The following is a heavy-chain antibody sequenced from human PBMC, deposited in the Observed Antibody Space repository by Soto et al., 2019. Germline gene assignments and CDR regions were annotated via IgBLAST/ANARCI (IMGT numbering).Heavy chain of an antibody. CDR1: GASIRSGGYS. V-gene: IGHV4-30-2*01. Sequence: QLQLQESGSGLVKSSRTLSLTCAVSGASIRSGGYSGSWIRQPPGKGLEWIGYIYHSGTTYYNPSLKSRVTISVDRSENQFSLKLSAVTAADTAVYYCASSPGDYYDTSGYYFDYWGQGTLVTVSS. D-gene: IGHD3-22*01. CDR2: IYHSGTT. CDR3: ASSPGDYYDTSGYYFDY. J-gene: IGHJ4*02.